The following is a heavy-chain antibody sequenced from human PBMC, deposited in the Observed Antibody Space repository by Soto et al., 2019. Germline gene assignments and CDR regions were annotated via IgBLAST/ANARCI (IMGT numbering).Heavy chain of an antibody. CDR1: GGSISSYY. V-gene: IGHV4-59*01. Sequence: PSETLSLTCTVSGGSISSYYWSWIRQPPGKGLEWIGYIYYSGSTNYNPSLKSRVTISVDTSKNQFSLKLSSVTAADTAVYYCARGVGGSGLNWFDPWGQGTLVTVS. D-gene: IGHD6-19*01. CDR3: ARGVGGSGLNWFDP. J-gene: IGHJ5*02. CDR2: IYYSGST.